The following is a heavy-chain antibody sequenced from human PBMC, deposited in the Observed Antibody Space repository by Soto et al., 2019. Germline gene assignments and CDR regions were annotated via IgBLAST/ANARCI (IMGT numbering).Heavy chain of an antibody. V-gene: IGHV1-2*02. J-gene: IGHJ6*02. Sequence: ASVKVSCKASGYSFTGHYIHWVRQAPGQGLEWMGWINPKSGDTNYAQKFQGRVTMARDTSIRTAYMELRRLSSDDTAIYYCARDLIEVVVTTSRTLYFYTMDVWGQGTTVTV. D-gene: IGHD3-22*01. CDR1: GYSFTGHY. CDR3: ARDLIEVVVTTSRTLYFYTMDV. CDR2: INPKSGDT.